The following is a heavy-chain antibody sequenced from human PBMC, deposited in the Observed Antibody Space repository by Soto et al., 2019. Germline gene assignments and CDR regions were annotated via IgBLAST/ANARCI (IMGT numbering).Heavy chain of an antibody. Sequence: EVLLVDSGGGLVRPGASLRLSCAASGFSFSSYWMHWVRQVPGKGLVLVARMNEDGFTTDYADSVKGRFTISRDNPKNTLYLQMNSRRVEDTAVYYCASDLSGRADVLCQGTTVTVYS. CDR1: GFSFSSYW. V-gene: IGHV3-74*01. D-gene: IGHD3-10*01. CDR3: ASDLSGRADV. CDR2: MNEDGFTT. J-gene: IGHJ6*02.